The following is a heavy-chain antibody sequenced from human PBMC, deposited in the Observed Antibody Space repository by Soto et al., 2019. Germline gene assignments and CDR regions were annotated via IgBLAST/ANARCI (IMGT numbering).Heavy chain of an antibody. V-gene: IGHV4-59*08. CDR2: IYYSGST. J-gene: IGHJ4*02. CDR3: ARHKPVHLERPRYFDY. D-gene: IGHD1-1*01. CDR1: GGSVSSYY. Sequence: QVQLQESGPGLVKPSETLSLTCTVSGGSVSSYYWSWIRQPPGKGLEWIGYIYYSGSTNYNPSLKSRVTISVDTSKNQFSLKLSSVTAADTAVYYCARHKPVHLERPRYFDYWGQGTLVTVSS.